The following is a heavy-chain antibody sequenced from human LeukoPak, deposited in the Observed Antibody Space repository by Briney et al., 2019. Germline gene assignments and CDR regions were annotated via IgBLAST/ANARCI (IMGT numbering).Heavy chain of an antibody. CDR1: GYTFTSYG. V-gene: IGHV1-18*01. CDR3: AQGTKGYSGSGTYYQSRDHFISR. CDR2: ISAYNGNT. D-gene: IGHD3-10*01. Sequence: ASVKVSCKASGYTFTSYGISWVRQAPGQGLEWMGWISAYNGNTNYAQKLQGRVTMTTDTSTSTAYMELRSLRSDDTAVYYCAQGTKGYSGSGTYYQSRDHFISRWGQGTLVTVSS. J-gene: IGHJ4*02.